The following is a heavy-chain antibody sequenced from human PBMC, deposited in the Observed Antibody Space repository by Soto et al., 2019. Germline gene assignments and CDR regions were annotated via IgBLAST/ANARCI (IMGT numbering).Heavy chain of an antibody. CDR2: INEDGSHK. CDR1: GFTFSSYW. J-gene: IGHJ4*02. D-gene: IGHD1-26*01. V-gene: IGHV3-7*03. CDR3: AKDLWGPDY. Sequence: EVQLVESGGGLVQPGGSLRVSCAASGFTFSSYWMTWVRQAPGQGLECVANINEDGSHKNYVDSVKGRFTISRDNAKNLLYLQMNNLRVDDMAIYYCAKDLWGPDYWGQGTLVTVSS.